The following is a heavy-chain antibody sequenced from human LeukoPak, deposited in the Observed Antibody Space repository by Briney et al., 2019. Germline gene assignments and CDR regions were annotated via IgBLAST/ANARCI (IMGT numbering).Heavy chain of an antibody. J-gene: IGHJ4*01. Sequence: GGSLRLSCAASGFNFASNWMHWVRQTPGKGLMWVSRINSGGSGTSYAGSVEGRFTISRDNAKNTLYLQMNNLGAEDTAMYYCASSLGPLTEYWGQGTLVTVSS. V-gene: IGHV3-74*01. D-gene: IGHD7-27*01. CDR1: GFNFASNW. CDR3: ASSLGPLTEY. CDR2: INSGGSGT.